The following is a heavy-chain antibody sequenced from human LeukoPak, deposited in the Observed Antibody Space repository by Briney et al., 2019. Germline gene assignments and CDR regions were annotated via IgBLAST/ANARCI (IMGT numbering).Heavy chain of an antibody. CDR2: IYYSGST. Sequence: SQTLSLTCTVSGGSISSGDYYWSWIRQLPGKGLEWIGYIYYSGSTYYNPSLKSRVTISVDTSKNQFSLKLSSVTAADTAVYYCARAVPAAIYWFDPWGQGTLVTVSS. CDR1: GGSISSGDYY. V-gene: IGHV4-30-4*01. CDR3: ARAVPAAIYWFDP. D-gene: IGHD2-2*01. J-gene: IGHJ5*02.